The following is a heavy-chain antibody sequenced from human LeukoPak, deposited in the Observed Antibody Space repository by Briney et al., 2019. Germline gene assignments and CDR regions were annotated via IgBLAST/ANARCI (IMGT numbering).Heavy chain of an antibody. Sequence: SETLSLTCAVYGGSFSGYYWSWSRQPPGKGLEWIGEINHSGSTNYNPSLKSRVTTSVDTSKNQFSLKLSSVTAADTAVYYCARGRRYYDFWSGYPNWFDPWGQGTLVTVSS. V-gene: IGHV4-34*01. CDR3: ARGRRYYDFWSGYPNWFDP. D-gene: IGHD3-3*01. CDR1: GGSFSGYY. J-gene: IGHJ5*02. CDR2: INHSGST.